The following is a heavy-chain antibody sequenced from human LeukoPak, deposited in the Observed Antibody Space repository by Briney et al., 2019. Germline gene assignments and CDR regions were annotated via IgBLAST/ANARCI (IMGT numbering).Heavy chain of an antibody. CDR3: ARTSLPRYDYDRGGNY. V-gene: IGHV3-7*01. CDR1: GFTFRSYW. CDR2: INQDGSQK. Sequence: GGSLRLSCAASGFTFRSYWMTWVRQAPGKGLEWVANINQDGSQKYYVDSVKGRFTISRDNAKNSLYLQMNSLRGEDPAVYYCARTSLPRYDYDRGGNYWGQGTLVTVSS. D-gene: IGHD3-22*01. J-gene: IGHJ4*02.